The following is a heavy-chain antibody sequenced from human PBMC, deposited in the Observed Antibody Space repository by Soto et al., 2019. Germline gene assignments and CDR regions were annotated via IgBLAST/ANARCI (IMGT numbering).Heavy chain of an antibody. CDR1: GFTFSSYA. CDR2: ISYDGSNK. D-gene: IGHD4-4*01. CDR3: ARPLWRDDYNWGYCDL. J-gene: IGHJ2*01. V-gene: IGHV3-30*14. Sequence: QVQLVESGGGVVQPGRSLRLSCAASGFTFSSYAMHWVRQAPGKGLEWVAVISYDGSNKYYADSVKGRFTISRDNSKNTRYLQMNSLCAEDTAVYYSARPLWRDDYNWGYCDLWGRGTLVTVSS.